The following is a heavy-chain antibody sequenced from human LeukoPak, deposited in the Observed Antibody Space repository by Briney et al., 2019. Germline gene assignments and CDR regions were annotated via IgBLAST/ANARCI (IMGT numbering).Heavy chain of an antibody. V-gene: IGHV1-2*02. CDR3: ARANGGGAYYPFDH. D-gene: IGHD2-21*02. CDR2: INPYSGAT. Sequence: APVKVSCKASGYTFTGYYMHWVRQAPGQGLEWMGWINPYSGATDSAQTFQGRVTVARDTSTTTAYMELNRLTSDDTAVYYCARANGGGAYYPFDHWGQGTLVAVSS. CDR1: GYTFTGYY. J-gene: IGHJ4*02.